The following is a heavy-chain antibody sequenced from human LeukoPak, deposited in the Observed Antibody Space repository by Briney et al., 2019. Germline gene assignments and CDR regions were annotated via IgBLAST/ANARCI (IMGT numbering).Heavy chain of an antibody. J-gene: IGHJ5*02. D-gene: IGHD2-8*01. CDR1: GFTFSSYE. CDR2: ISRSGSTI. V-gene: IGHV3-48*03. Sequence: PGGSLRLSCAASGFTFSSYEINWGGQAPGQGREGGSYISRSGSTIYYADSVKGRFTISRGNAKNSLYLQMNSRRAEDTALYYCARVDIVLRWFDPWGQGTLVTVSS. CDR3: ARVDIVLRWFDP.